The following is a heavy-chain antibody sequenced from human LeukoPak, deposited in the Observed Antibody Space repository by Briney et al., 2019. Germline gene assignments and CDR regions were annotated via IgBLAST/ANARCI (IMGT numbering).Heavy chain of an antibody. CDR3: AKVGSPTFVLRDTID. V-gene: IGHV3-23*01. CDR2: ISGSGGST. D-gene: IGHD3-3*01. J-gene: IGHJ4*02. Sequence: GGSLRLSCAASGFSFSSYAMSWVRQAPGKGLEWVSAISGSGGSTYYADSVKGRFTISRDNSKNTLYLQMNSLRAEDTAVYYCAKVGSPTFVLRDTIDWGQGTLVTVSS. CDR1: GFSFSSYA.